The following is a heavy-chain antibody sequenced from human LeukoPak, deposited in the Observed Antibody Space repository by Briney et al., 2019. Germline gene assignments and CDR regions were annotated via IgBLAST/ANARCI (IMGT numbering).Heavy chain of an antibody. Sequence: GGSLRLSCAASGFTFSSYAMSWVRQAPGKGLEWVSAISGSGGSTYYADSVKGRFTLSSDISRNTVYFQLNNLRAEDTAIYYCARASWVSSIDAVRWGQGTLVTVSS. D-gene: IGHD6-13*01. J-gene: IGHJ4*02. CDR1: GFTFSSYA. V-gene: IGHV3-23*01. CDR3: ARASWVSSIDAVR. CDR2: ISGSGGST.